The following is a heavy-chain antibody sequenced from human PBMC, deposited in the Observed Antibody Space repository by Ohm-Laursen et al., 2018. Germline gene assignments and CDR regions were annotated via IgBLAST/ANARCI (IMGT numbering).Heavy chain of an antibody. D-gene: IGHD4-23*01. CDR3: ARSKVLNSRGWRDAFDI. CDR2: ISKDGSNT. V-gene: IGHV3-30*03. J-gene: IGHJ3*02. Sequence: SLRLSCAASGFTFSSYGMHWVRQAPGKGLEWMAGISKDGSNTYYGHSVEGRFTISRDNSMNTLYLQMNSLRPEDTAVCYCARSKVLNSRGWRDAFDIWGQGTVVTVSS. CDR1: GFTFSSYG.